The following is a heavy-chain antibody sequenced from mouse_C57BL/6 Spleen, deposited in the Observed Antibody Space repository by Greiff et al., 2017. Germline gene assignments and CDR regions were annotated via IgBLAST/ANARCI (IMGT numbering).Heavy chain of an antibody. D-gene: IGHD3-2*02. J-gene: IGHJ4*01. Sequence: VQLVESGAELAKPGASVKLSCKASGYTFTSYWMHWVKQRPGQGLEWIGYINPSSGYTKYKQKFKDKATLTADKSSSTAYMQLSSLTYEDSAVYYCARWAAQANAMDYWGQGTSVTVSS. CDR2: INPSSGYT. V-gene: IGHV1-7*01. CDR1: GYTFTSYW. CDR3: ARWAAQANAMDY.